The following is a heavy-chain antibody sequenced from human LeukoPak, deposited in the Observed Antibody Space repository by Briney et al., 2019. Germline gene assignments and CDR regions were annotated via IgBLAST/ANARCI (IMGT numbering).Heavy chain of an antibody. CDR2: IYHSGST. Sequence: PSQTLSLTCAVSGGSISSGDYSWNWFRQPPGKGLEWIGYIYHSGSTYYNPSLKSRVTISVDTSKNQFSLKLSSVTAADTAVYYCARGRYYDSGRGHRWYYYYYMDVWGKGTTVTVSS. D-gene: IGHD3-3*01. J-gene: IGHJ6*03. CDR3: ARGRYYDSGRGHRWYYYYYMDV. CDR1: GGSISSGDYS. V-gene: IGHV4-30-2*01.